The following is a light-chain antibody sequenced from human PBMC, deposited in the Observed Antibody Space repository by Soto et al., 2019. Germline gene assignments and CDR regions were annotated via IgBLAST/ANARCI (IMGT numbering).Light chain of an antibody. Sequence: DVPMTQSPSSLSASVGDRVTISCRSSQTISSYLNWYQQKPGKAPKLLIYAASNLQNGVPSRFSGSGSGTDFTLTISSLQHEDFATYYCQQSSSHPWTFGQGTKVEIK. CDR3: QQSSSHPWT. CDR2: AAS. V-gene: IGKV1-39*01. CDR1: QTISSY. J-gene: IGKJ1*01.